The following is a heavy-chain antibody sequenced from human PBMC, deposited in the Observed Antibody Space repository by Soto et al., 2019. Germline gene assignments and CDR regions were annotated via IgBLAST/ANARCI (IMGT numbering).Heavy chain of an antibody. Sequence: GGSLRLSCAASGFTFSSYGMHWVRQAPGKGLEWVAVIWYDGSNKYYADSVKGRFTISRDNSKNTLYLQMNSLRAEDTAVYYCARAPTTPSITIFLDVWGKGTTVTVSS. D-gene: IGHD3-3*01. CDR2: IWYDGSNK. CDR3: ARAPTTPSITIFLDV. CDR1: GFTFSSYG. V-gene: IGHV3-33*01. J-gene: IGHJ6*04.